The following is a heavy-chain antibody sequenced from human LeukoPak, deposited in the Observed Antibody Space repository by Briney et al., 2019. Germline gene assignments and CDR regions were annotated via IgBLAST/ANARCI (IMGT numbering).Heavy chain of an antibody. CDR1: GITFSRHG. V-gene: IGHV3-30*03. D-gene: IGHD3-3*01. Sequence: GRSPRLSCVASGITFSRHGMDWVRQAPGKGLEWVAVIADDGGVKQYADSVKGRFTVSRDNSKSTLYLQMNGLSVKDTAIYYCAREATWGEWYFDHWGQGTPVTVSS. CDR2: IADDGGVK. CDR3: AREATWGEWYFDH. J-gene: IGHJ4*02.